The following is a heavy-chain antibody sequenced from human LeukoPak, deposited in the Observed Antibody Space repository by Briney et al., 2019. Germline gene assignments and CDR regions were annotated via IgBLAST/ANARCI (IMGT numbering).Heavy chain of an antibody. CDR2: INSDESST. CDR1: RFSFSNYW. D-gene: IGHD2-15*01. CDR3: AKSRRAYCSGGSCFGLWDY. J-gene: IGHJ4*02. V-gene: IGHV3-74*01. Sequence: PGGSLRLSCAASRFSFSNYWMHWVRQAPGKGLVWVSRINSDESSTTYADSVKGRFTISRDNAKNTLYLQMNSLRAEDTAVYYCAKSRRAYCSGGSCFGLWDYWGQGTLVTVSS.